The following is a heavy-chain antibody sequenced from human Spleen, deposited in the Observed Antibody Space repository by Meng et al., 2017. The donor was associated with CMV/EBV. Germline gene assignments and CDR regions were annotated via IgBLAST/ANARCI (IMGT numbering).Heavy chain of an antibody. J-gene: IGHJ3*02. CDR2: INHSGTT. CDR1: GGSFSGYY. Sequence: VYGGSFSGYYWSWIRQPPEKGLSWIGEINHSGTTNYNPSLKCRVTISVATSKNQFSLKLSSVTAADTAVYYCARGGDSSGYPGAFDIWGQETMVTVSS. V-gene: IGHV4-34*01. CDR3: ARGGDSSGYPGAFDI. D-gene: IGHD3-22*01.